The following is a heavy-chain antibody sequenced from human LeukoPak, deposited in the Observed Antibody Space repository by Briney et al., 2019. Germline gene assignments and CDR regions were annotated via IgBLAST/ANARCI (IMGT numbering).Heavy chain of an antibody. CDR1: GGSISTYY. D-gene: IGHD3-3*01. CDR2: IYYTGSA. V-gene: IGHV4-59*01. J-gene: IGHJ6*02. CDR3: AREHYDFYGMDV. Sequence: PSETLSLTCTVSGGSISTYYWNWLRQPPGTGLEWIGYIYYTGSANYNPSFASRLTISIDTSKKQFSLKLNSVTAADTAVYFCAREHYDFYGMDVWGQGTTVTVSS.